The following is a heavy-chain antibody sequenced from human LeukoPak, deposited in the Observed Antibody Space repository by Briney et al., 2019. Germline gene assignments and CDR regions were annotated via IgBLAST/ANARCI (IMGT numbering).Heavy chain of an antibody. CDR2: MNPNSGNT. CDR1: GYTFTSYD. CDR3: ARGGYSSGWYGSSWFDP. J-gene: IGHJ5*02. Sequence: ASVKVSCKASGYTFTSYDINWARQATGQGLEWMGWMNPNSGNTGYAQKFQGRVTMTRNTSISTAYMELSSLRSEDTAVYYCARGGYSSGWYGSSWFDPWGQGTLVTVSS. V-gene: IGHV1-8*01. D-gene: IGHD6-19*01.